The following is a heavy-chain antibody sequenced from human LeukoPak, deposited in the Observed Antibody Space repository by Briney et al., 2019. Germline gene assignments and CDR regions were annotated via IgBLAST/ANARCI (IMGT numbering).Heavy chain of an antibody. Sequence: GGPVTLFCAASGFTYNDYYMRGLRQAPGKGLEWVSYISRSGRTIYYADSVKGRFTISRDNAKNSLYLQMNSLRAEDTAVYYWAREYYYCSGSYFDWGQGTLVTVSS. CDR2: ISRSGRTI. CDR1: GFTYNDYY. V-gene: IGHV3-11*01. D-gene: IGHD3-10*01. J-gene: IGHJ4*02. CDR3: AREYYYCSGSYFD.